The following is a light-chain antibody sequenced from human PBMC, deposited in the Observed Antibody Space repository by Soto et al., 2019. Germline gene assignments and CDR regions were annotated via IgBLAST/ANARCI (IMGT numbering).Light chain of an antibody. CDR1: QSVSSSY. V-gene: IGKV3-20*01. CDR3: QQYGSTPPKVT. Sequence: EIVLTQSPGTLSLSPGERATLSCRASQSVSSSYLAWYPQNPGQAPRLLIYGASSRATGIPDRFSGSGSGTDFALTISRLATEDVAVYYCQQYGSTPPKVTFGPGTKVDLK. J-gene: IGKJ3*01. CDR2: GAS.